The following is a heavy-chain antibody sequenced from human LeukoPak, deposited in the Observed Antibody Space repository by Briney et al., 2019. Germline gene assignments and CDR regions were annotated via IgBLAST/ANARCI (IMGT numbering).Heavy chain of an antibody. J-gene: IGHJ6*03. D-gene: IGHD2-2*01. CDR1: GYTFTSYG. Sequence: ASVKVSCKASGYTFTSYGISWVRQAPGQGLEWMGWISAYNGNTNYAQKLQGRVTMTTDTSTSTAYMELRSLRSGDTAVYYCARRCDVVVPAAMPHYYYYMDVWGQGTLVTVSS. CDR2: ISAYNGNT. CDR3: ARRCDVVVPAAMPHYYYYMDV. V-gene: IGHV1-18*01.